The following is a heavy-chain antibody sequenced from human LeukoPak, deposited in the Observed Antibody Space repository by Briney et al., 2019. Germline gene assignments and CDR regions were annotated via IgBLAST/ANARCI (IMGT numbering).Heavy chain of an antibody. CDR1: GFTFDDYA. CDR3: AKDRYSSGYYYLDY. CDR2: ISWNSGSI. V-gene: IGHV3-9*01. J-gene: IGHJ4*02. D-gene: IGHD3-22*01. Sequence: GKSLRLSCAASGFTFDDYAMHWVRQAPGKGLEWVSGISWNSGSIGYADSVKGRFTISRDNAKNSLYLQMNSLRAEDTALYYCAKDRYSSGYYYLDYWGQGTLVTVSS.